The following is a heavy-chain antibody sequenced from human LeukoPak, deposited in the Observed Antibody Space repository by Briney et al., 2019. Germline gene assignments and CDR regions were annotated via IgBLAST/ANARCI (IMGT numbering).Heavy chain of an antibody. Sequence: PSETLSLTCTVSGGSISSYYWSWIRQPPGKGLEWIGEINHSGSTNYNPSLKSRVTISVDTSKNQFSLKLSSVTAADTAVYYCARHSGSHDAFDIWGQGTMVTVSS. J-gene: IGHJ3*02. CDR2: INHSGST. CDR1: GGSISSYY. D-gene: IGHD3-10*01. CDR3: ARHSGSHDAFDI. V-gene: IGHV4-34*01.